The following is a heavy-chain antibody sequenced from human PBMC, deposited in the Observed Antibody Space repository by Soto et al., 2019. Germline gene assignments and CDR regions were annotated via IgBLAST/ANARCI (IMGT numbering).Heavy chain of an antibody. CDR2: IIPIFGTA. V-gene: IGHV1-69*01. J-gene: IGHJ4*02. CDR1: GGTFSSYA. CDR3: ARGTYYYDSSGYYRLDY. D-gene: IGHD3-22*01. Sequence: QVQLVQSGAEVKKPGSSVKVSCKASGGTFSSYAISWVRQAPGQGLEWMGGIIPIFGTANYAQKFQGRVTITTDESTSTAYMELSSLRSDDTAVYYCARGTYYYDSSGYYRLDYWGQGTLVTVSS.